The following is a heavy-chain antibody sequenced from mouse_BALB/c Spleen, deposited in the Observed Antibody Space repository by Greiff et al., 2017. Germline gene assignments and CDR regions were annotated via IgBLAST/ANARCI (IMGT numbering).Heavy chain of an antibody. D-gene: IGHD2-4*01. CDR1: GFTFSSFG. J-gene: IGHJ4*01. V-gene: IGHV5-17*02. CDR3: ARKSTMITGGAMDY. CDR2: ISSGSSTI. Sequence: EVNVVESGGGLVQPGGSRKLSCAASGFTFSSFGMHWVRQAPEKGLEWVAYISSGSSTIYYADTVKGRFTISRDNPKNTLFLQMTSLRSEDTAMYYCARKSTMITGGAMDYWGQGTSVTVSS.